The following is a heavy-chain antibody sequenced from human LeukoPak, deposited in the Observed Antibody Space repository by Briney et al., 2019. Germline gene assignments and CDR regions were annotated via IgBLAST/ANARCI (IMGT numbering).Heavy chain of an antibody. CDR1: GFTFSSYA. D-gene: IGHD1-1*01. V-gene: IGHV3-23*01. CDR2: LSGSGGST. Sequence: GGSLRLSCAASGFTFSSYAMSWVRQAPGKGLEWVSSLSGSGGSTYYADSVKGRFTISRDNSMDTKNTLYLQMNSLRAEDTAIYYCTTARRTFWYFDFWGRGTLVTVSS. J-gene: IGHJ2*01. CDR3: TTARRTFWYFDF.